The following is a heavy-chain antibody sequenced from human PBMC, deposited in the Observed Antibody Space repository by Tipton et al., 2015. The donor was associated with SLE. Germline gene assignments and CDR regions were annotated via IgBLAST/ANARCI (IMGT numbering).Heavy chain of an antibody. CDR1: GGTFSSYA. CDR2: IIPILGIA. J-gene: IGHJ3*02. V-gene: IGHV1-69*04. CDR3: ARGHPRDGFDI. Sequence: QSGAEVKKPGSSVKVSCKASGGTFSSYAISWVRQAPGQGLEWMGGIIPILGIANYAQKFQGRVTITADKSTSTAYMELRSLRSDDTAVYYCARGHPRDGFDIWGQGTMVTVSS.